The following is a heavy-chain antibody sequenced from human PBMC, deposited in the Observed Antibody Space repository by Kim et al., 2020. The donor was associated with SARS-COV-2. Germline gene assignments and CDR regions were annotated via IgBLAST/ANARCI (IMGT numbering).Heavy chain of an antibody. Sequence: VDSVKGRFTISRDNAKNTLHLQMNSLSVEGTAIYYCARADFYGSGSPDNWGQGTLVTVSS. CDR3: ARADFYGSGSPDN. V-gene: IGHV3-33*01. D-gene: IGHD3-10*01. J-gene: IGHJ4*02.